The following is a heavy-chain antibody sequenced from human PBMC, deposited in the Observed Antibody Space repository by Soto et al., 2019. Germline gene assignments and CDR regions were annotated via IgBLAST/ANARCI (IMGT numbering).Heavy chain of an antibody. V-gene: IGHV4-4*02. CDR2: IYRTGST. Sequence: PSETLSLTCAVSGGSFTSNNWWTWVSQPPGQGLEWIGEIYRTGSTNYNPSLKSRVTISLDKSENQFSLKVTSLTAADTAVYYCASRDPGTSVDYWGQETLVTVSS. CDR1: GGSFTSNNW. J-gene: IGHJ4*02. D-gene: IGHD1-7*01. CDR3: ASRDPGTSVDY.